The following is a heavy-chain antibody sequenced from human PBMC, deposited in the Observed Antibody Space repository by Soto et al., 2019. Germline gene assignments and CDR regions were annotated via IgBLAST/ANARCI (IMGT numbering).Heavy chain of an antibody. V-gene: IGHV3-23*01. J-gene: IGHJ6*03. CDR1: GFTFSSYA. CDR3: ARSAWNIYSYNYVDV. CDR2: ITGSGRTT. D-gene: IGHD1-1*01. Sequence: EVYLLESGGGLVQPGGSLRLSCADPGFTFSSYAMSWVRQAPGKGLEWVSVITGSGRTTYYADSVKGRVTISRDNPANMLYVQVNSHRAENTAIYYCARSAWNIYSYNYVDVWGKGTTVTFSS.